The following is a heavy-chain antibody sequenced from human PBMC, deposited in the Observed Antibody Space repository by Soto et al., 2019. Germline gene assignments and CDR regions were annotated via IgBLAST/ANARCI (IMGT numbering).Heavy chain of an antibody. CDR3: ARISRLIDTYEY. CDR2: IHYSGTT. Sequence: PSETLSLTCTVSGGSISSSSHYWGWIRQPPGKGLEWIGSIHYSGTTYYSPSLKSRVTMSADTSKNQFSLRLSSVTAADTAVYYCARISRLIDTYEYWGRGTLVTVSS. CDR1: GGSISSSSHY. D-gene: IGHD3-16*01. J-gene: IGHJ4*02. V-gene: IGHV4-39*01.